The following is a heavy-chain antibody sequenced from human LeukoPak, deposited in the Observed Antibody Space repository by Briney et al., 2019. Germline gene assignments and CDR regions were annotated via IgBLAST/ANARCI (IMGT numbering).Heavy chain of an antibody. CDR2: ISAYNGNT. V-gene: IGHV1-18*01. CDR3: ARVAAVGGNYAFDI. CDR1: GYTFIRYG. D-gene: IGHD1-26*01. Sequence: ASVKVSCKASGYTFIRYGISRVRQAPGQGLEWMGWISAYNGNTNYARKLQGRVTMTTDTPTSTAYMELRSLRSDDTAVYYCARVAAVGGNYAFDIWGQGTMVTVSS. J-gene: IGHJ3*02.